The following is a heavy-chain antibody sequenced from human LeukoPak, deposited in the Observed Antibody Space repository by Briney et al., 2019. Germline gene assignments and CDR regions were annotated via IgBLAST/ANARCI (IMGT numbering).Heavy chain of an antibody. V-gene: IGHV1-2*02. Sequence: ASVKVSCKASGYTFTGYFMHWVRQAPGQGLEWMGWINPDSVGTNCAQKFQGRFTVTRGTSHSAAYMELTRLRSADTPVYYCARGRALPGLWSRPTVKYPFAYWGPGTLVTVPS. D-gene: IGHD2-2*01. CDR1: GYTFTGYF. CDR2: INPDSVGT. CDR3: ARGRALPGLWSRPTVKYPFAY. J-gene: IGHJ4*02.